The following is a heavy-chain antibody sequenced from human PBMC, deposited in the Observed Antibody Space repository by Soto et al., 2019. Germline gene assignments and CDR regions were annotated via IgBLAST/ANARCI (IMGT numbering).Heavy chain of an antibody. CDR3: VTSYHDYGVPFDV. D-gene: IGHD4-17*01. Sequence: SETLSLTCAVSGGSISRYYWSWIRQPAGKGLEWIGRIYISGSTNYNPSLKSRVTVSLDTSKNHFSLKLNSVTAADTAVYYCVTSYHDYGVPFDVWGQGAMVTVSS. CDR2: IYISGST. CDR1: GGSISRYY. V-gene: IGHV4-4*07. J-gene: IGHJ3*01.